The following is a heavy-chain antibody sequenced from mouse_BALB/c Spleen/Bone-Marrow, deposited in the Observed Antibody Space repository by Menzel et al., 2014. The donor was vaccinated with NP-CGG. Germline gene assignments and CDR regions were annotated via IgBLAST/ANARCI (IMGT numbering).Heavy chain of an antibody. V-gene: IGHV7-3*02. CDR2: IRNKANGYTT. Sequence: EVKLMESGGGLVQPGGSLRLSCATSGFTFTDYYMNWVRQPPGKAHEWLGFIRNKANGYTTEYSASVKSRFTISRDNSQNILYLQMNTLRADDSATYYCARDKGRVFFDYWGQGTTLTVSS. J-gene: IGHJ2*01. CDR1: GFTFTDYY. CDR3: ARDKGRVFFDY.